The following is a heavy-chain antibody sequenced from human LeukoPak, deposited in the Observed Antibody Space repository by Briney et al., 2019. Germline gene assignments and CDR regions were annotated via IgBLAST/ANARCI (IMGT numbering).Heavy chain of an antibody. CDR2: MNPNSGNT. J-gene: IGHJ6*03. D-gene: IGHD1-14*01. CDR1: GYTFTSYD. Sequence: ASVKVSCKASGYTFTSYDINWVRQATGQGLEWMGWMNPNSGNTGYAQKFQGRVTMTRDTSISTAYMELSRLRSDDTAVYYCARDNGVNYYYYYMDVWGKGTTVTVSS. CDR3: ARDNGVNYYYYYMDV. V-gene: IGHV1-8*01.